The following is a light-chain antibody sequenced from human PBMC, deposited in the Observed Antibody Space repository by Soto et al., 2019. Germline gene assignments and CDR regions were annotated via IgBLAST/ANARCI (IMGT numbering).Light chain of an antibody. V-gene: IGKV1-5*01. CDR3: QQYIYYSRT. CDR1: QNIDNL. CDR2: DGS. J-gene: IGKJ1*01. Sequence: DIQMTQSPSTLSASVGDSVTITCRASQNIDNLLAWYQQKPGLAPKVVIFDGSRLETGVPSRFSGSGSGTVFTLTISSLQPDDFATYSCQQYIYYSRTVVQGTKVDTK.